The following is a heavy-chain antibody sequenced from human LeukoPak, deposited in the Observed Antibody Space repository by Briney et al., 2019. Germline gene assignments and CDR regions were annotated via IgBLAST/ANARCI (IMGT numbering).Heavy chain of an antibody. V-gene: IGHV3-64D*09. D-gene: IGHD4-23*01. CDR1: GFTFSSYA. CDR3: VKDLYGGNRDNWFDP. J-gene: IGHJ5*02. CDR2: ISSNGGST. Sequence: GGSLRLSCSASGFTFSSYAMHWDRQAQGKGLEYVSAISSNGGSTYYADSVKGRFTISRDNSKNTLYLQMSSLRAEDTAVYYCVKDLYGGNRDNWFDPWGQGTLVTVSS.